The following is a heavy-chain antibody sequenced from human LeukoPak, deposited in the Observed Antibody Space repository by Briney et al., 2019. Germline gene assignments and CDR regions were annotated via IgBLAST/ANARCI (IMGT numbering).Heavy chain of an antibody. Sequence: GGSLRLSCAASGFTFSNYWMNWVRQAPGKGLEWVSYISSSNNTIYYADSVKGRFTISRDNAKNSLYLQMNSLRDEDTAVYYCARSTYCGGDCYPALGYWGQGTPVTVSS. V-gene: IGHV3-48*02. CDR1: GFTFSNYW. CDR3: ARSTYCGGDCYPALGY. CDR2: ISSSNNTI. J-gene: IGHJ4*02. D-gene: IGHD2-21*02.